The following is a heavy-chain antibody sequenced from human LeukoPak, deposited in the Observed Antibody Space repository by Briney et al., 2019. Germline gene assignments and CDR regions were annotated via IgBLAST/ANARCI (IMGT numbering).Heavy chain of an antibody. CDR3: ARGQRGGSYDAFDI. CDR2: INHSGST. CDR1: GGSFSGYY. D-gene: IGHD1-26*01. V-gene: IGHV4-34*01. J-gene: IGHJ3*02. Sequence: PSETLSLTCAVYGGSFSGYYWSWIRQPPGKGLEWIGEINHSGSTNYNPSLKSRVTISVDTSKHQFSLKLSSVPAADTAVYSCARGQRGGSYDAFDIWGQGTMVTVSS.